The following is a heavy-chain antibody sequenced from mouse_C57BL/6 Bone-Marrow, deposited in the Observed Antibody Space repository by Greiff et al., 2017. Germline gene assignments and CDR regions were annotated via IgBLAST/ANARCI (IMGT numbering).Heavy chain of an antibody. CDR2: ISYDGSN. CDR1: GYSITSGYY. CDR3: AREEGREFAY. J-gene: IGHJ3*01. D-gene: IGHD3-3*01. V-gene: IGHV3-6*01. Sequence: DVKLVESGPGLVKPSQSLSLTCSVTGYSITSGYYWNWIRQFPGNKLEWMGYISYDGSNNYNPSLKNRISITRDTSKNQFFLKLNSVTTEDTATYYCAREEGREFAYWGQGTLVTVSA.